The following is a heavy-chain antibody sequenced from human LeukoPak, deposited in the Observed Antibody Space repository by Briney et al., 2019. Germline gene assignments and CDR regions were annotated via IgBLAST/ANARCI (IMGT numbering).Heavy chain of an antibody. D-gene: IGHD3-3*01. Sequence: GGSLRLSCAASRFTFSSYSMNWVRQAPGKGLEWVSYISSSSSTIYYADSVKGRFTISRDNAKNSLYLQMNSLRAEDTAVYYCARRYDFWSGYYTDYFDYWGQGTLVTVSS. CDR1: RFTFSSYS. V-gene: IGHV3-48*01. CDR2: ISSSSSTI. J-gene: IGHJ4*02. CDR3: ARRYDFWSGYYTDYFDY.